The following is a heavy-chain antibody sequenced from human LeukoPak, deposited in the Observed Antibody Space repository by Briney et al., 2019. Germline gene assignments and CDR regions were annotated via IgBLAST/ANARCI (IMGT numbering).Heavy chain of an antibody. D-gene: IGHD1-26*01. CDR3: ARDRSGSYQAPNWFDP. CDR1: GFTFSSYT. V-gene: IGHV3-21*01. CDR2: ISDSSTYI. Sequence: GGSLRLSCAASGFTFSSYTMNWVRQAPGKGLEWASSISDSSTYIYYADSVKGRFTISRDNAKNSLYLQMNSLRAEDTAVYYCARDRSGSYQAPNWFDPWGQGTLVTVSS. J-gene: IGHJ5*02.